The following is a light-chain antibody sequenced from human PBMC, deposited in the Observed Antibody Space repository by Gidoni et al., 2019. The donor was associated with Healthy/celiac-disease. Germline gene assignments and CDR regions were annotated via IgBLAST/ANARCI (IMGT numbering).Light chain of an antibody. CDR1: QSISSY. V-gene: IGKV1-39*01. Sequence: DLQMTQSPSSLSASVGGRVTITCRASQSISSYLNWYQQKPGKAPKLLIYAASSLQSGVPSRFSGSGSGTDFTLTISSLQPEDFATYYCQQSYSTPMYTFGQGTKLEIK. CDR2: AAS. CDR3: QQSYSTPMYT. J-gene: IGKJ2*01.